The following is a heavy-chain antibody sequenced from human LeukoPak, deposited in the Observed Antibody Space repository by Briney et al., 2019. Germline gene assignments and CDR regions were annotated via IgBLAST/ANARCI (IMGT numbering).Heavy chain of an antibody. J-gene: IGHJ4*02. V-gene: IGHV3-30*02. CDR3: ARDMIEDSSSSGVADY. CDR2: IPYDGSNKQYA. D-gene: IGHD6-6*01. Sequence: GGSLRLSCAASGFTFSRYGMHWVRQAPGKGLEWVAFIPYDGSNKQYADYADSVKGRFTISRDNSKNTLYLQMNSLRAEDTAVYYCARDMIEDSSSSGVADYWGQGTLVTVSS. CDR1: GFTFSRYG.